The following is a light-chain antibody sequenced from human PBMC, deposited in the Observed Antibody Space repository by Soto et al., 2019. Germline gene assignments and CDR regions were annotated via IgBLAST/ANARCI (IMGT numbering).Light chain of an antibody. CDR2: GAS. CDR1: QSVSNNY. Sequence: RCRRATQSVSNNYLAWYQQKPGQAPRLLIYGASNRATGIPDRFSVSGSGTDVTLLRSRHACEAVAVYYGRPYCAAGTFTEGTRVEIK. J-gene: IGKJ4*02. CDR3: RPYCAAGT. V-gene: IGKV3-20*01.